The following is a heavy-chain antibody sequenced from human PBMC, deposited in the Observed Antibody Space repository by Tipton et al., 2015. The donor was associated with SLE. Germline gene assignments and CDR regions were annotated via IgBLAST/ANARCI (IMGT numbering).Heavy chain of an antibody. CDR1: GFTFSSYE. J-gene: IGHJ5*01. CDR3: ARDRREVYVASLNSNWFDP. CDR2: ISSSGGTI. Sequence: SLRLSCAASGFTFSSYEMIWVRQAPGKGLEWISYISSSGGTIFNAGSVKGRFTISRDNAKNSLYLQMNNLRGEDTAVYYCARDRREVYVASLNSNWFDPWGQGTLVTVS. V-gene: IGHV3-48*03. D-gene: IGHD2-8*01.